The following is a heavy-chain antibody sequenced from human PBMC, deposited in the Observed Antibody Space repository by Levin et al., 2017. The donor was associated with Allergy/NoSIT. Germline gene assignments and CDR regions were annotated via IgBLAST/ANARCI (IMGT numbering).Heavy chain of an antibody. J-gene: IGHJ6*02. CDR2: ISYDGSNK. V-gene: IGHV3-30*18. CDR1: GFTFSSYG. Sequence: GESLKISCAASGFTFSSYGMHWVRQAPGKGLEWVAVISYDGSNKYYADSVKGRFTISRDNSKNTLYLQMNSLRAEDTAVYYCAKDGAAAGISPYYYYGMDVWGQGTTVTVSS. CDR3: AKDGAAAGISPYYYYGMDV. D-gene: IGHD6-13*01.